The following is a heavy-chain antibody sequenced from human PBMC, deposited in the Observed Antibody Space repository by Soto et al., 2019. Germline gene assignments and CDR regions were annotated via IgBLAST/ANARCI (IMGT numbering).Heavy chain of an antibody. CDR1: GGSISSYY. J-gene: IGHJ4*02. Sequence: QVQLQESGPGLVKPSETLSLTCTVSGGSISSYYWSWIRQPPGKGLEWIGYIYYSGGTNYNPSLKRRVTISVDTSKNQCSLKPSSVTAADTAVYYCARRYGVYFDYWGQGTLVTVSS. V-gene: IGHV4-59*08. CDR2: IYYSGGT. D-gene: IGHD4-17*01. CDR3: ARRYGVYFDY.